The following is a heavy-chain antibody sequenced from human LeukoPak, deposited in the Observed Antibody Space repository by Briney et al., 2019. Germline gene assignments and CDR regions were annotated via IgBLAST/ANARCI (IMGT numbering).Heavy chain of an antibody. CDR2: INYSGST. CDR1: GGSISSDY. Sequence: SESLSLTCTVSGGSISSDYWSWIRQPPGKGLEWIGYINYSGSTNYNPSLKSRGTISVDTSKKQFSLKLSSVTAADTAVYYCASGSSGWVFDYWGQGTLVTVSS. D-gene: IGHD6-19*01. V-gene: IGHV4-59*01. J-gene: IGHJ4*02. CDR3: ASGSSGWVFDY.